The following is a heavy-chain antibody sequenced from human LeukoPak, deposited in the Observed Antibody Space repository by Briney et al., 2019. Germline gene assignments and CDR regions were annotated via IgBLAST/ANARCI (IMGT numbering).Heavy chain of an antibody. CDR3: AREGGYSGYAPGSDAFDI. J-gene: IGHJ3*02. Sequence: GGSLRLSCAASGXTFSRYWVSWVRQAPGKGLEWVANIKEDGSEKYYVDSVKGRFTISRDNAKNSLYLQMNSLRAEDTAIYYCAREGGYSGYAPGSDAFDIWGQGTKVTVSS. CDR1: GXTFSRYW. V-gene: IGHV3-7*04. D-gene: IGHD5-12*01. CDR2: IKEDGSEK.